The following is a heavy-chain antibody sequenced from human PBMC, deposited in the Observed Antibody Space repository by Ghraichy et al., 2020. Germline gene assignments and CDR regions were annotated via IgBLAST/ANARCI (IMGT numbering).Heavy chain of an antibody. V-gene: IGHV1-2*02. J-gene: IGHJ4*02. D-gene: IGHD1-26*01. Sequence: ASVKVSCKASGYTFTAYHIHWVRQAPGQGLEWMGRINPNSGGTKYAQKFQGRVTMTRDTSTSTAYMELSRLRSDDTAVYYCARARSSGGSYYPFDYWGQGTLVTVSS. CDR1: GYTFTAYH. CDR2: INPNSGGT. CDR3: ARARSSGGSYYPFDY.